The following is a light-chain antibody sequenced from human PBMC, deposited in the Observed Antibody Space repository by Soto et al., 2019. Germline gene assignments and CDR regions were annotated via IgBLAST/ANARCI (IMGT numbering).Light chain of an antibody. CDR1: XXDXXXXNY. Sequence: QSVLTQPRSXSGXPXXXXTXSXXXXXXDXXXXNYXSWXXXXPGKAPKLXIYDVSKRPSGVXDXFXGSKSGNTASLTIXXXQAEDEADYYCCSYAGSDVVFGXGTKVTVL. J-gene: IGLJ2*01. CDR2: DVS. CDR3: CSYAGSDVV. V-gene: IGLV2-11*01.